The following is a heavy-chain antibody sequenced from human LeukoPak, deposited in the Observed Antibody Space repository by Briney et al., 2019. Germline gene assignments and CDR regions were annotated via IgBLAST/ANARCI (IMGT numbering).Heavy chain of an antibody. V-gene: IGHV4-39*07. CDR1: GGSISSSSYY. D-gene: IGHD3-10*01. CDR3: ARHYYGSGSYYNGDAFDI. Sequence: SETLSLTCTVSGGSISSSSYYWGWIRQPPGKGLEWIGSIYYSGSTYYNPSLRSRVTISVDTSKNQFSLKLSSVTAADTAVYYCARHYYGSGSYYNGDAFDIWGQGTMVTVSS. J-gene: IGHJ3*02. CDR2: IYYSGST.